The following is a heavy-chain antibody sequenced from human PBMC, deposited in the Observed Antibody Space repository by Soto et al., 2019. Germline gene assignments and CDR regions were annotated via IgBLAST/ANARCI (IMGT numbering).Heavy chain of an antibody. CDR3: ARDVADYSSSWYPNYYFDY. D-gene: IGHD6-13*01. Sequence: GASVKVSCKASGYTFTSYAMHWVRQAPGQRLEWMGWINAGNGNTKYSQKFQGRVTITRDTSASTAYMELSSLRSEDTAVYYCARDVADYSSSWYPNYYFDYWGQGTLVTVSS. J-gene: IGHJ4*02. CDR1: GYTFTSYA. V-gene: IGHV1-3*01. CDR2: INAGNGNT.